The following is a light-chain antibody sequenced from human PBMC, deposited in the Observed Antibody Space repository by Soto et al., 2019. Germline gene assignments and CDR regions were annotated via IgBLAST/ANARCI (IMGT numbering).Light chain of an antibody. V-gene: IGLV2-23*02. CDR3: CSYAGSSTVV. CDR1: SSDVGSYNL. CDR2: EVS. Sequence: QSALTQPASVSGSPGQSITISCTGTSSDVGSYNLVSWYQQHPGKAPKLMIYEVSERPSGVSNRFSGSKSGNTASLTISGLQAEDEADYCCCSYAGSSTVVFGGGTKLTVL. J-gene: IGLJ3*02.